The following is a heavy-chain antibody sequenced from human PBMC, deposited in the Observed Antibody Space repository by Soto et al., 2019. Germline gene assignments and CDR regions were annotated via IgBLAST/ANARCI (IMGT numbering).Heavy chain of an antibody. CDR2: IYSGGST. CDR3: ARDTVFGCSGGSCYSEPTVTDY. CDR1: GFTVSSNY. Sequence: GGSLRLSCVASGFTVSSNYMSWVRQAPGKGLEWVSVIYSGGSTYYADSVKGRFTISRHNSKNTLYLQMNSLRAEDTAVYYCARDTVFGCSGGSCYSEPTVTDYWGQGTLVTVSS. V-gene: IGHV3-53*04. J-gene: IGHJ4*02. D-gene: IGHD2-15*01.